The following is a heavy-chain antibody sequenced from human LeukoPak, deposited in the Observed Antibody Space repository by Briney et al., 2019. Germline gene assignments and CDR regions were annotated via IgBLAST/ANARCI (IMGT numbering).Heavy chain of an antibody. D-gene: IGHD6-6*01. CDR2: INHSGST. CDR3: ARVYGAALTEGNYYFDY. CDR1: GGSFSGYY. J-gene: IGHJ4*02. V-gene: IGHV4-34*01. Sequence: SETLSLTCAVYGGSFSGYYWSWIRQPPGKGLEGIGEINHSGSTNYNPSLKSRVTISVDTSKNQFSLKLSSVTAADTAVYYCARVYGAALTEGNYYFDYWGQGTLVTVSS.